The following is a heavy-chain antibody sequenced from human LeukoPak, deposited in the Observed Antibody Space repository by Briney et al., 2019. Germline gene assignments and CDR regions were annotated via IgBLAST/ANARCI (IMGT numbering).Heavy chain of an antibody. D-gene: IGHD3-16*01. CDR2: IWFDGSNS. CDR3: ARVGDYYDMDI. V-gene: IGHV3-33*01. Sequence: GGSPRLSCEASGFTFSSHAMHWVRQAPGKGLEWVAIIWFDGSNSYYADSVKGRFTISRDNSKNTLYLQMNSLRAEDTAVYYCARVGDYYDMDIWGQGTTVTVSS. J-gene: IGHJ6*02. CDR1: GFTFSSHA.